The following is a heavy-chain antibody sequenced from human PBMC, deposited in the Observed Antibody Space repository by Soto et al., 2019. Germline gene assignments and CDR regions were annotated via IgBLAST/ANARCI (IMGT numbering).Heavy chain of an antibody. Sequence: PGGSLRLSCAASGFTFSSYEMNWVRQAPGKGLEWISYISSSDNTIYYADSVKGRFTISRDNAKNSLYLQMNSLRAEDTAVYYCARGGGDWYFDLWGRGTLVTVSS. V-gene: IGHV3-48*03. J-gene: IGHJ2*01. CDR2: ISSSDNTI. D-gene: IGHD2-21*01. CDR1: GFTFSSYE. CDR3: ARGGGDWYFDL.